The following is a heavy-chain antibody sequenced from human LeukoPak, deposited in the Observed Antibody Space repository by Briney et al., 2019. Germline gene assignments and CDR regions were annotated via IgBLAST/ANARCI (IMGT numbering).Heavy chain of an antibody. D-gene: IGHD2-15*01. V-gene: IGHV4-34*01. CDR3: VGRPRGY. CDR1: GGSFSGYY. J-gene: IGHJ4*02. Sequence: KPSETLSLTCAVYGGSFSGYYWSWIRQPPGKGLEWIGEVNHSGSTNYNPSLKSRVTISVDTSRNQFSLNLSSVTAADTAVYYCVGRPRGYWGQGTLVTVSS. CDR2: VNHSGST.